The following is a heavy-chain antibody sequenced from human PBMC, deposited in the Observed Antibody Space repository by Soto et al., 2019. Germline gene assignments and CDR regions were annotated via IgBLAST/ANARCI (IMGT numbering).Heavy chain of an antibody. Sequence: QVQLVESGGGVVQPGRSLRLSCAASGFTFSSYAMHWVRQAPGKGLEWVAVISYDGSNKYYADSVKGRFTISRDNSKNTLYLQTNSLRAEDTAVYYCARDGGGDYGDYGASDYWGQGTLVTVSS. J-gene: IGHJ4*02. CDR2: ISYDGSNK. D-gene: IGHD4-17*01. V-gene: IGHV3-30-3*01. CDR3: ARDGGGDYGDYGASDY. CDR1: GFTFSSYA.